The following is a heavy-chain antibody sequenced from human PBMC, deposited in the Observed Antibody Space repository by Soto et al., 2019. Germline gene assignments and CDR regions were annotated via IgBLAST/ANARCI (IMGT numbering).Heavy chain of an antibody. Sequence: ASVHVSCKASGYTFTNYAMHWVRQAPGQSLEWMGWINGGNANTKYSQNFHGRITITRDTSATTAYMGLSSLRSEDTGVCYCARDCGAARSFDYWGQGTLVTVSS. V-gene: IGHV1-3*01. D-gene: IGHD6-6*01. J-gene: IGHJ4*02. CDR2: INGGNANT. CDR3: ARDCGAARSFDY. CDR1: GYTFTNYA.